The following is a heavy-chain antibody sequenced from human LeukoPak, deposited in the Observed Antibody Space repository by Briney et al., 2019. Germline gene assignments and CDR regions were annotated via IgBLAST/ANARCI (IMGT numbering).Heavy chain of an antibody. CDR3: ARGRGWIYDS. CDR2: IYSGGST. V-gene: IGHV3-66*01. J-gene: IGHJ4*02. D-gene: IGHD6-19*01. Sequence: GGSLRLSCAASGFTVSSNYMSWVRQAPRKGLEWVSVIYSGGSTYYADSVKGRFTISSDNARNSLYLQMNTLRVADTAVYYCARGRGWIYDSWGRGTLVTVSS. CDR1: GFTVSSNY.